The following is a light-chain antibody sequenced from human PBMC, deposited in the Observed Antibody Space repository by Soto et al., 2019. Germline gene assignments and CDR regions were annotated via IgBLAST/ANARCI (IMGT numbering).Light chain of an antibody. J-gene: IGLJ2*01. CDR2: GNS. CDR3: SSYTSTFTRVA. Sequence: QSVLTQPPSVSGAPGQRVTISCTGSSSNIGAGYDVHWYQQLPGTAPKLLIYGNSNRPSGVPDRFSGSKSGTSASLAITGLQADDEADYYCSSYTSTFTRVAFGGGTKLTVL. CDR1: SSNIGAGYD. V-gene: IGLV1-40*01.